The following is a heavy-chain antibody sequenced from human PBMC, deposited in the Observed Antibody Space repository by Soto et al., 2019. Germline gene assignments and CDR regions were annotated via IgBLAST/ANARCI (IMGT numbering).Heavy chain of an antibody. J-gene: IGHJ4*02. V-gene: IGHV3-30*18. CDR1: GFTFSSYV. D-gene: IGHD3-16*01. CDR3: AKEGKSGGFDS. CDR2: ISYDGSNK. Sequence: GGSLRLSCAASGFTFSSYVMHWVRQAPGKGLEWVAVISYDGSNKYYADSVKGRFTISRDNSKNTLYLQMNSLRAEDTAVYYCAKEGKSGGFDSWGQGTMVTVSS.